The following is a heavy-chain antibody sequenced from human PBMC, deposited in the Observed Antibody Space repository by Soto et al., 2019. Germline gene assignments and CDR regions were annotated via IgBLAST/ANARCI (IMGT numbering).Heavy chain of an antibody. CDR2: INDNGGAT. J-gene: IGHJ3*01. CDR3: AREGFGSGCAGGFDV. V-gene: IGHV3-23*01. Sequence: EVQLLDSGGGLAQPGGSLRLSCAASGFTFRTSVMTWVRRAPGKGLEWVSTINDNGGATHYADSVKGRFTISRDNSKDTMFLQMNSLRVEDTAVYYCAREGFGSGCAGGFDVWGQGTLVAVSS. D-gene: IGHD6-19*01. CDR1: GFTFRTSV.